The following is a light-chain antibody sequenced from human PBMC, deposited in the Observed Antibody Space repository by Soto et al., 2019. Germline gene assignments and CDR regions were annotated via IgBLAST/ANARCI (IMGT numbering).Light chain of an antibody. V-gene: IGLV2-11*01. CDR2: DVS. J-gene: IGLJ3*02. CDR1: SSDVGGYNY. CDR3: FSYAGSYTSV. Sequence: QSALTQPRSVSGSPGQSVTISCTGTSSDVGGYNYVSWYQHHPGKAPKLMIYDVSKRPSGVPDRFSGSKSGNTASLTISGLQAEDEAVYYCFSYAGSYTSVFGGGTKLTVL.